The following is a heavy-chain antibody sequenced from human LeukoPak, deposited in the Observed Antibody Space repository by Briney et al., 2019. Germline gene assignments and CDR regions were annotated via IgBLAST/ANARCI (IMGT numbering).Heavy chain of an antibody. CDR3: ARAGEGYYDFWSGYYTGWPHFDY. CDR1: GFTFSSYA. J-gene: IGHJ4*02. V-gene: IGHV3-64*01. Sequence: PGGSLRLSCAASGFTFSSYAMHWVRQAPGKGLEYVSAISSNGGNTYYANSVKGRFTISRDNSKNTLYLQMGSLRAEDMAVYYCARAGEGYYDFWSGYYTGWPHFDYWGQGTLVTVSS. CDR2: ISSNGGNT. D-gene: IGHD3-3*01.